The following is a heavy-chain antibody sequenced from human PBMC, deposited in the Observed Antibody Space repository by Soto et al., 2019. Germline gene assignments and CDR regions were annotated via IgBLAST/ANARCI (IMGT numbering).Heavy chain of an antibody. Sequence: EVQLLESGGGLVHPGGSLRLSCAASGFTFSIYAMTWVRQAPGKGLEWVSTIGGSGGDTSYADFVRGQFTISRDNSRNTLYLQMNSLRDEDTAGYYCAKDAPGSGWLSDYWGQGTLVTVSS. D-gene: IGHD3-22*01. J-gene: IGHJ4*02. CDR2: IGGSGGDT. CDR3: AKDAPGSGWLSDY. CDR1: GFTFSIYA. V-gene: IGHV3-23*01.